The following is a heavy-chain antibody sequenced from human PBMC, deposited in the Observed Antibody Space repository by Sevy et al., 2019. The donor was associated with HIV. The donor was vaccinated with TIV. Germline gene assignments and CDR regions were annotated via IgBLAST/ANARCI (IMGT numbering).Heavy chain of an antibody. D-gene: IGHD6-19*01. J-gene: IGHJ6*02. CDR1: GGSFSGYY. V-gene: IGHV4-34*01. CDR3: GKGASSGWYNYYYYYGMDV. Sequence: SETLSLTCAVYGGSFSGYYWSWIRQPPGKGLEWIGEINHSGSTNYNPSLKSRVTISVDTSKNQSSLKLSSVTAADTAVYYCGKGASSGWYNYYYYYGMDVWGQGTTVTVSS. CDR2: INHSGST.